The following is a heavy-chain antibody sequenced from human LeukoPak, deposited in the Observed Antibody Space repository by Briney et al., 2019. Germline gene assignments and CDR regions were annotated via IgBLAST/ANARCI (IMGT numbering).Heavy chain of an antibody. CDR2: ISSNGGST. CDR1: GFTFSSYG. CDR3: RVVVTYPFDY. Sequence: GSLRLSCSASGFTFSSYGMHWVRQAPGKGLEYVSAISSNGGSTYYADSVKGRFTISRDNSKNTLYLQMSSLRAEDTAVHYCRVVVTYPFDYWGQGTLVTVSS. J-gene: IGHJ4*02. V-gene: IGHV3-64D*06. D-gene: IGHD2-15*01.